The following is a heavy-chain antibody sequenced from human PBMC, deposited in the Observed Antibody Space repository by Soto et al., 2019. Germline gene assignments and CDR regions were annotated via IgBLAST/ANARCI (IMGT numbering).Heavy chain of an antibody. CDR2: ISYDGSNK. D-gene: IGHD6-13*01. CDR1: GFTFSSYG. J-gene: IGHJ6*02. CDR3: AKERIAAARDYYYYGMDV. Sequence: QVQLVESGGGVVQPGRSLRLSCAASGFTFSSYGMHWVRQAPGKGLEWVAVISYDGSNKYYADSVKGRFTISRDNSKNTLYLQMNRLRAEDTAVYYCAKERIAAARDYYYYGMDVWGQGTTVTVSS. V-gene: IGHV3-30*18.